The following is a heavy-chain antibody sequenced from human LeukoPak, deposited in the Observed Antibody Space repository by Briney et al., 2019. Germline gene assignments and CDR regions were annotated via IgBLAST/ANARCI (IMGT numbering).Heavy chain of an antibody. J-gene: IGHJ4*02. V-gene: IGHV3-48*03. CDR2: IISGSGNTK. CDR1: GFTFSTYE. CDR3: AREASHCGGDCYDY. D-gene: IGHD2-21*01. Sequence: PGGSLGLSCVASGFTFSTYEMNWVRQAPGKGLEWVSYIISGSGNTKYYPDSVKGRFTISRDNAKSSLYLQMNSLRAEDTAIYYCAREASHCGGDCYDYWGQGTLVTVSS.